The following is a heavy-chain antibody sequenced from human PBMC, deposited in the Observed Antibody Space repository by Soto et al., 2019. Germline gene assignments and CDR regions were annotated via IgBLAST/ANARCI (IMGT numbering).Heavy chain of an antibody. CDR2: INHGGST. CDR3: ARVSVTIFGVVMGHYYYAMDV. Sequence: PSETLSLTCAVYGGSFSDYHWSWIRQPPGKGLEWSGEINHGGSTKYNPSLKSRVTLSKDTSKKQVSLKLTSVTAADTAVYYCARVSVTIFGVVMGHYYYAMDVWGQGTTVTVSS. D-gene: IGHD3-3*01. J-gene: IGHJ6*02. V-gene: IGHV4-34*01. CDR1: GGSFSDYH.